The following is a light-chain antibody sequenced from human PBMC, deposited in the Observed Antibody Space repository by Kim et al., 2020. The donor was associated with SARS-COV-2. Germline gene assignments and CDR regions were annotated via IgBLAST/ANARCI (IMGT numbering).Light chain of an antibody. CDR1: KLGDKY. Sequence: SYELTQPPSVSVSPGQTASITCSGDKLGDKYACWYQQKPGQSPVLVIYQDSKRPSGITERFSGSNSGNTATLTISGTQAMDEADYYCQAWDSSTAAVFGG. CDR3: QAWDSSTAAV. J-gene: IGLJ2*01. V-gene: IGLV3-1*01. CDR2: QDS.